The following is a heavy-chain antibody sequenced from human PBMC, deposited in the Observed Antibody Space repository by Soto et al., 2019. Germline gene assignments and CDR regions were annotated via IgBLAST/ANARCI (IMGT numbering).Heavy chain of an antibody. J-gene: IGHJ4*02. V-gene: IGHV5-51*01. D-gene: IGHD6-13*01. CDR3: ARLQAAAGDNDLTFDY. CDR2: IYPGDSDT. CDR1: GYTFTNNW. Sequence: PGESLKISCKGSGYTFTNNWIGWVRQMPGKGLEWLGFIYPGDSDTRYSPSFQGQVTISADKSINTAYLQWSGLKASDTAMFYCARLQAAAGDNDLTFDYWGQGTLVTVSS.